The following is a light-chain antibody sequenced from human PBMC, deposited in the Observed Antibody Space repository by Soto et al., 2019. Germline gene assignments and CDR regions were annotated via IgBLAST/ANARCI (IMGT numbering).Light chain of an antibody. V-gene: IGLV2-14*01. CDR2: DVT. CDR3: SEYSTISTHV. CDR1: SSDVGGYNF. Sequence: QCVLTQPSSVSGSPGQSITISRTGTSSDVGGYNFVSWYQQHPDKAPKLMIYDVTNRPSGVSNRFSGSKSGNTASLTISGRQAEDEADYESSEYSTISTHVFGTMTKDT. J-gene: IGLJ1*01.